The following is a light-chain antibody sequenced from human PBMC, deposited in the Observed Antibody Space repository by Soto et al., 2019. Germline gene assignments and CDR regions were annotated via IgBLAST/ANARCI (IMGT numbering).Light chain of an antibody. J-gene: IGKJ1*01. CDR2: GAS. CDR3: QQYGSSPWT. Sequence: EIVLTQSPGTLSLSPGERATLSCRASQRVRSSYLAWYQQKPGQAPRLLIYGASSRATGIPDRFSGSGSGTDFTSTISRLEPDDFAVYYCQQYGSSPWTFGQGTKVEIK. CDR1: QRVRSSY. V-gene: IGKV3-20*01.